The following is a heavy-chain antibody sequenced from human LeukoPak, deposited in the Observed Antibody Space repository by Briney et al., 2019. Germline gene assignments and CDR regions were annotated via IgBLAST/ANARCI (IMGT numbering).Heavy chain of an antibody. J-gene: IGHJ6*03. CDR2: IMPMFGKA. Sequence: GASVKVSCKASGYTFTSYDISWVRQAPGQGLEWMGGIMPMFGKANYAQKFQGRVTTTADKATSTAYMELSSLRSEDTAVYYCARGFSYSSSWYKVDSMDYYYYMDVWGKGTTVTISS. CDR1: GYTFTSYD. D-gene: IGHD6-13*01. CDR3: ARGFSYSSSWYKVDSMDYYYYMDV. V-gene: IGHV1-69*06.